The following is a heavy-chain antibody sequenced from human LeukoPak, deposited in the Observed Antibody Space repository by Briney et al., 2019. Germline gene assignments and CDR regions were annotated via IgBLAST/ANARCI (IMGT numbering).Heavy chain of an antibody. Sequence: GGSLRLSCAASGFTFSDYYMSWIRQAPGKGLEWVSYISSSGTTIYNADSVKGRFTISRDNAKNSLFLQMNSLRAEDTAVYYCARDGVLRYFDYYYYYMDVWGKGTTVTISS. CDR2: ISSSGTTI. CDR3: ARDGVLRYFDYYYYYMDV. J-gene: IGHJ6*03. V-gene: IGHV3-11*01. CDR1: GFTFSDYY. D-gene: IGHD3-9*01.